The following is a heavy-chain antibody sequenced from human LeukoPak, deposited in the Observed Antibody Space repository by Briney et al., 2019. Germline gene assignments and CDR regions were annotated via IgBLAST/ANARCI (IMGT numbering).Heavy chain of an antibody. CDR2: IWADGAP. Sequence: NTSETLSLTCTVSSGSISSGNYYWSWIRQPAGKGLEWIGRIWADGAPTYRPSLKSRVTISVDTSKNQFSLRLSSVTAADTAVYYCARGRDSRGYQFMGFDSWGQGTLVTVSS. D-gene: IGHD3-22*01. CDR3: ARGRDSRGYQFMGFDS. V-gene: IGHV4-61*02. CDR1: SGSISSGNYY. J-gene: IGHJ4*02.